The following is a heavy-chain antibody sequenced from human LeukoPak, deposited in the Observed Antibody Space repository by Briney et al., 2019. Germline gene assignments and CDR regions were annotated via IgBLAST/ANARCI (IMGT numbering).Heavy chain of an antibody. V-gene: IGHV3-7*01. CDR2: IKQDGSEK. D-gene: IGHD6-19*01. CDR3: ARSGSSGWYECDY. J-gene: IGHJ4*02. CDR1: GFIFSNYW. Sequence: PGGSLRLSCAASGFIFSNYWMTWVRQAPGKGMEWVATIKQDGSEKYYVDSVKGRFTMSRDNAKNSLHLQMNSLRAEDTAVYYCARSGSSGWYECDYWGQGTLVTVSS.